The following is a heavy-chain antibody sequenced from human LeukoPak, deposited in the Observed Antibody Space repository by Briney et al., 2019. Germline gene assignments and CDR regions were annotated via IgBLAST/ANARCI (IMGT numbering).Heavy chain of an antibody. CDR2: IYYSGST. J-gene: IGHJ4*02. V-gene: IGHV4-39*01. D-gene: IGHD2-15*01. CDR1: GGSISSSSYY. CDR3: ARQSVVVVVATEAWFDY. Sequence: SETLSLTCTVSGGSISSSSYYWGWIRQPPGKGLEWIGSIYYSGSTYYNPSLKSRVTISVDTSKNQFSLKLSSVTAADTAVYYCARQSVVVVVATEAWFDYWGQGTLVTVSS.